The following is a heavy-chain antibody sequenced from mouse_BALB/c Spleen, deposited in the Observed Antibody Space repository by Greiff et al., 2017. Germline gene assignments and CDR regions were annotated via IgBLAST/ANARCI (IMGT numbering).Heavy chain of an antibody. D-gene: IGHD1-1*01. J-gene: IGHJ1*01. CDR1: GYTFTDYE. CDR3: TRVGILTTDHFDV. CDR2: IDPETGGT. Sequence: QVQLQQSGAELVRPGASVTLSCKASGYTFTDYEMHWVKQTPVHGLEWIGAIDPETGGTAYNQKFKGKATLTADTSSSTAYMELRRLTSEDSAVYYCTRVGILTTDHFDVGGAGTTVTVSA. V-gene: IGHV1-15*01.